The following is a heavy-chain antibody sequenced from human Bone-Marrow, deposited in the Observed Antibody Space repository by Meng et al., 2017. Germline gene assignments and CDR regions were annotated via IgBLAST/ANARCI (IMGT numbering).Heavy chain of an antibody. D-gene: IGHD6-19*01. Sequence: QVQRQQWCAGLLKPSETLSLTCAVYGGAFSGYYWSWIRQPPGKGLEWIGEINHSGSTNYNPSLKSRVTISVDTSKNQFSLKLSSVTAADTAVYYCARGRSSGWYRPEYFQHWGQGTLVTVSS. CDR3: ARGRSSGWYRPEYFQH. V-gene: IGHV4-34*01. J-gene: IGHJ1*01. CDR2: INHSGST. CDR1: GGAFSGYY.